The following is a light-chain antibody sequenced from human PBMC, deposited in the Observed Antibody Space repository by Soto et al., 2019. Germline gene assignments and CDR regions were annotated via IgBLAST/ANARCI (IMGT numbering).Light chain of an antibody. CDR3: CSYAGSYTFAV. CDR2: DVS. V-gene: IGLV2-11*01. J-gene: IGLJ3*02. Sequence: QSGLTQPRSVSGSPGQSVTISCTGTSSDVGGYNYVSWYQQHPGKAPKLMIYDVSKRPSGVPDRFSGSKSGNTASLTISGLQAEDEADYYCCSYAGSYTFAVFGGGTKVTVL. CDR1: SSDVGGYNY.